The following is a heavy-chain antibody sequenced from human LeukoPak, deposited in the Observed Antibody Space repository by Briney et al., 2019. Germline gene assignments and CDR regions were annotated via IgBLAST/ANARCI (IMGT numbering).Heavy chain of an antibody. J-gene: IGHJ4*02. Sequence: EASVKVSCKASGYTFSSDGISWVRQAPGQGLEWMGWISSYNGNTKYAEKLQGRVTMTTDTSTSTAYMELRSLRSDDTAVYYCARVQLERSGEPFDYWGQGTLVTVSS. CDR1: GYTFSSDG. V-gene: IGHV1-18*01. D-gene: IGHD1-1*01. CDR2: ISSYNGNT. CDR3: ARVQLERSGEPFDY.